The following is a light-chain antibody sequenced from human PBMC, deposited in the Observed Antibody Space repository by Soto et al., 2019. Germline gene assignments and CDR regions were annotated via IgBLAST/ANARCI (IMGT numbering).Light chain of an antibody. V-gene: IGKV3-11*01. CDR2: DAS. CDR3: HQLTDWPPQWT. J-gene: IGKJ1*01. Sequence: VVLTQSPDTLSLPPGERATLSCRASQSISSYLAWYQQKPGQAPRLLIYDASSSATGIPASFSGSWSGTDFTLTISSREPEDFAVYYCHQLTDWPPQWTFGQGTKVESK. CDR1: QSISSY.